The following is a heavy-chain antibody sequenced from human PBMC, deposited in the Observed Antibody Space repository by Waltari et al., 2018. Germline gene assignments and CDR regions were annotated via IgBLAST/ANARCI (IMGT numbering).Heavy chain of an antibody. D-gene: IGHD6-19*01. Sequence: QVQLVQSGAEVQKPGSSVKVSCKASGDTFTTYSISWVRQAPGQGLEWMGGSIPILGITHYAEKVQGRVTITADKSTSTAYMELSTLRSDDTAVYYCARSPKIAVAATGAFDYWGQGTLVTASA. J-gene: IGHJ4*02. CDR1: GDTFTTYS. CDR2: SIPILGIT. V-gene: IGHV1-69*10. CDR3: ARSPKIAVAATGAFDY.